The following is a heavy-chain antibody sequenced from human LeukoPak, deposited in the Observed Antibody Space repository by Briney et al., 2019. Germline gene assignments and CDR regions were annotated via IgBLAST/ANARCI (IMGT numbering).Heavy chain of an antibody. V-gene: IGHV3-53*01. CDR1: GFTVSSNY. CDR2: IYRGGST. J-gene: IGHJ6*02. CDR3: ARGPTHNYYGSGSYPRYYYYYGMDV. Sequence: GGSLRLSCAASGFTVSSNYMSWVRQAPGKGLEWVSVIYRGGSTYYADSVKGRFTISRDNSKNTLYLQMNGLRAEDTAVYYCARGPTHNYYGSGSYPRYYYYYGMDVWGQGTTVTVSS. D-gene: IGHD3-10*01.